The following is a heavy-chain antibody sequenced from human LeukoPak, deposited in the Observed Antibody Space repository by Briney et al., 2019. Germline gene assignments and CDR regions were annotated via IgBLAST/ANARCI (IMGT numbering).Heavy chain of an antibody. Sequence: PGGSLRLSCAASGFTFSSYGMHWVRQAPGKGLEWVAVISYDGSNKYYADSVKGRFTISRDNSKNTLYLQMNSLRAEDTAVYYCAKDFVGAGTTEDWGQGTLVTVSS. CDR3: AKDFVGAGTTED. V-gene: IGHV3-30*18. CDR1: GFTFSSYG. CDR2: ISYDGSNK. D-gene: IGHD1-1*01. J-gene: IGHJ4*02.